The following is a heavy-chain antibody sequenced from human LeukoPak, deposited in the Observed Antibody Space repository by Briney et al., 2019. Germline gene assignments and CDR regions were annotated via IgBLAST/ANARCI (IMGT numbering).Heavy chain of an antibody. D-gene: IGHD6-19*01. CDR1: GGTFSSYA. Sequence: SVKVSCKASGGTFSSYAISWVRQAPGQGLEWMGGIIPIFGTANYAQKFQGRVTMTEDTSTDTAYMELSSLRSEDTAVYYCAKLRQWLVRGYYYYGMDVWGQGTTVTVSS. J-gene: IGHJ6*02. CDR3: AKLRQWLVRGYYYYGMDV. CDR2: IIPIFGTA. V-gene: IGHV1-69*06.